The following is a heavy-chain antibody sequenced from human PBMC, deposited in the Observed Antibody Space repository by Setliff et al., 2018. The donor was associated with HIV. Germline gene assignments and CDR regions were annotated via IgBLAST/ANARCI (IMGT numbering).Heavy chain of an antibody. CDR3: ATVRAYYYDSSGQEYFQH. Sequence: ASVKVSCKASGYTFIDYFMHWVRQAPGQGLEWMGWISPNNGDTNIPQRFRGRVTMTRDTSINTAYMELNSLRSEDTAMYYCATVRAYYYDSSGQEYFQHWGQGTLVTVSS. J-gene: IGHJ1*01. D-gene: IGHD3-22*01. CDR2: ISPNNGDT. V-gene: IGHV1-2*02. CDR1: GYTFIDYF.